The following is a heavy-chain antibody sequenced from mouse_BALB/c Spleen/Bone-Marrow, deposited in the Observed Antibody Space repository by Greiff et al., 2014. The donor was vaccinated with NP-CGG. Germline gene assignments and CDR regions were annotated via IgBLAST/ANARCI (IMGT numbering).Heavy chain of an antibody. CDR3: ARLGYGNSLAMDH. V-gene: IGHV4-1*02. J-gene: IGHJ4*01. D-gene: IGHD2-10*02. CDR2: INPDSSTI. Sequence: DVQLQESGGGLVQPGGSLKLSCAASGFDFSRYWMSWVRQAPGKGLEWIGKINPDSSTINYTPSLMDKFIISRDSAKNTLYLQMSKVRSEDTALYYCARLGYGNSLAMDHWGQGTSVTVSA. CDR1: GFDFSRYW.